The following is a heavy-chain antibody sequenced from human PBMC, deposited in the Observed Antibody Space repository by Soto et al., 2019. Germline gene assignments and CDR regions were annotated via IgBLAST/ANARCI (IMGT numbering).Heavy chain of an antibody. Sequence: PGESLKISCAASGFTFSSYGMHWVRQAPGKGLEWVAVISYDGSNKYYADSVKGRFTISRDNSKNTLYLQMNSLRAEDTAVYYCAKDQSDIVVVVAATTYGMDVWGQGTTVTVSS. V-gene: IGHV3-30*18. CDR3: AKDQSDIVVVVAATTYGMDV. CDR2: ISYDGSNK. CDR1: GFTFSSYG. J-gene: IGHJ6*02. D-gene: IGHD2-15*01.